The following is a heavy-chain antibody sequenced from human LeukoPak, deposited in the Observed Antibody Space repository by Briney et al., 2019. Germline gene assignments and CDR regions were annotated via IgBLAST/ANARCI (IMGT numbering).Heavy chain of an antibody. Sequence: GGSLRLSCAASGFTFITYSMNWVRQAPGKGLEWVSSISSSSSYIYYADSVKGRFTISRDNAKNSLYLQMNSLRAEDTAVYYCARGLSGSSGWYLFYFDYWGQGTLVTVSS. V-gene: IGHV3-21*01. CDR1: GFTFITYS. J-gene: IGHJ4*02. D-gene: IGHD6-19*01. CDR2: ISSSSSYI. CDR3: ARGLSGSSGWYLFYFDY.